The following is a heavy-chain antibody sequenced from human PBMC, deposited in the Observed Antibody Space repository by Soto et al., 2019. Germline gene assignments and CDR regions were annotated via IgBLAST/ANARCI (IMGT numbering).Heavy chain of an antibody. CDR3: AREAVTILSGMDV. V-gene: IGHV3-30-3*01. CDR2: ISYDGSNK. CDR1: GFTFSSYA. J-gene: IGHJ6*02. Sequence: PGGSLRLSCAASGFTFSSYAMHWVRRAPGKGLEWVAVISYDGSNKYYADSVKGRFTISRDNSKNTLYLQMNSLRAEDTAVYYCAREAVTILSGMDVWGQGITVTVSS. D-gene: IGHD3-3*01.